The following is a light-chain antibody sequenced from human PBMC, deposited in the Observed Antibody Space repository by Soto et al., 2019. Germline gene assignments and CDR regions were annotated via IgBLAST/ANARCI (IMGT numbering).Light chain of an antibody. CDR1: QSVSSD. V-gene: IGKV3-15*01. CDR3: HQYNNWRT. Sequence: EIVMKQSPATLSVSPGERATLSCRASQSVSSDLAWYQQKPGQAPRLLIDGASARATGIPARFSGSGSGTEFTLTISSLQSEDSAIYYCHQYNNWRTFGQGTKLEIK. J-gene: IGKJ2*02. CDR2: GAS.